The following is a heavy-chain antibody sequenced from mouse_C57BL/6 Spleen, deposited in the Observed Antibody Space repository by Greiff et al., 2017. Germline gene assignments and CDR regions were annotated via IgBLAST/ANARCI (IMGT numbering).Heavy chain of an antibody. D-gene: IGHD3-2*02. CDR1: GFTFSSYA. J-gene: IGHJ4*01. V-gene: IGHV5-9-1*02. CDR2: ISSGGDYI. Sequence: EVKVVESGEGLVKPGGSLKLSCAASGFTFSSYAMSWVRQTPEKRLEWVAYISSGGDYIYYADTVKGRFTISRDNARNTLYLQMSSLKSEDTAMYYCTRGGGSSNAYAMDYWGQGTSVTVSS. CDR3: TRGGGSSNAYAMDY.